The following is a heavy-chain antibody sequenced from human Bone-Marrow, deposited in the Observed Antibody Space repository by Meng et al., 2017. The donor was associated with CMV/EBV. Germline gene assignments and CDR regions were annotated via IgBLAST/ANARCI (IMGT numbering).Heavy chain of an antibody. D-gene: IGHD1-26*01. CDR1: GHSVSRNGAA. CDR3: ARMYSGTFDY. Sequence: LSGHSVSRNGAAWDWVRPSPSGGLGWLGRTYYRSKWYNDYAVSVKSRLTINPDTSKNQFSLQLNSVTPEDTAVYYCARMYSGTFDYWGQGTLVTVSS. J-gene: IGHJ4*02. V-gene: IGHV6-1*01. CDR2: TYYRSKWYN.